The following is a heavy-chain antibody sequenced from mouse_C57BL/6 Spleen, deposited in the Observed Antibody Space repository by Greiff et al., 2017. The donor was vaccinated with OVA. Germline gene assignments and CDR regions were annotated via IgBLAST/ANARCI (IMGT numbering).Heavy chain of an antibody. CDR3: ARSRADDDYDERDFDY. D-gene: IGHD2-4*01. CDR2: IWSGGST. CDR1: GFSLTSYG. Sequence: VKLMESGPGLVQPSQSLSITCTVSGFSLTSYGVHWVRQSPGKGLEWLGVIWSGGSTDSNAAFISRLSISKDNSKSQVFFKMNSLQADDTAIYYCARSRADDDYDERDFDYWGQGTTLTVSS. V-gene: IGHV2-2*01. J-gene: IGHJ2*01.